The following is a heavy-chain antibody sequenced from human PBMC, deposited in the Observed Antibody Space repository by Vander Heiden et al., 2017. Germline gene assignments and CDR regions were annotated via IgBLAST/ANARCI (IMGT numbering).Heavy chain of an antibody. J-gene: IGHJ4*02. Sequence: QVQLVESGGGVVQPGGSLRLSCAASGFTFNNHCMHWVRQAPGKGLEWVALIYYDGNNKQYAASVEGRFTISRDNYQNTLHLQMSSLRAEDTAVYFCARAEHYPDYGGYYYFDNWGQGTLVTVSS. CDR2: IYYDGNNK. D-gene: IGHD3-3*01. CDR3: ARAEHYPDYGGYYYFDN. V-gene: IGHV3-33*01. CDR1: GFTFNNHC.